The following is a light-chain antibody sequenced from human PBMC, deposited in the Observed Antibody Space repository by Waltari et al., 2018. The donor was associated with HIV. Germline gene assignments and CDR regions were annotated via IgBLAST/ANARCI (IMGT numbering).Light chain of an antibody. CDR1: SNDIGSYNY. J-gene: IGLJ2*01. Sequence: QSVLTQPASVSGSPGQSLTLSCTGTSNDIGSYNYVSWYQQSPDKAPKLIIYEVSYRPSGFSRRFSGSKSGNPASLTISGLQTEDEAYYHCSSYSRGALLFGGGTKVTVL. CDR3: SSYSRGALL. CDR2: EVS. V-gene: IGLV2-14*01.